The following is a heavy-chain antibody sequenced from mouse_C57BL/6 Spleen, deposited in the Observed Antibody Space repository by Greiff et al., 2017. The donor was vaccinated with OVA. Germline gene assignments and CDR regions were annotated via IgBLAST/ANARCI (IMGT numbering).Heavy chain of an antibody. CDR1: GYTFTSYT. J-gene: IGHJ2*01. D-gene: IGHD4-1*01. CDR2: INPSSGYT. V-gene: IGHV1-4*01. CDR3: ARDWDEGYFDY. Sequence: QVQLKESGAELARPGASVKMSCKASGYTFTSYTMHWVKQRPGQGLEWIGYINPSSGYTKYNQKFKDKATLTADKSSSTAYMQLSSLTSEDSAVYYCARDWDEGYFDYWGQGTTLTVSS.